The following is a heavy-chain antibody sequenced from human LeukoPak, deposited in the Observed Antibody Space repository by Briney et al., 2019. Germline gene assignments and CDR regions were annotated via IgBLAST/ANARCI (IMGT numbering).Heavy chain of an antibody. J-gene: IGHJ4*02. CDR3: ARVGTPGYSGYDH. CDR2: IYYSGRT. CDR1: GASVSSGGYY. D-gene: IGHD5-12*01. V-gene: IGHV4-31*03. Sequence: SQTLSLTCTVSGASVSSGGYYWSWICQHPGKGLEWIGSIYYSGRTYYDPSLKSRVTTSIDTSKNQFSLKLSSVTAADTAVYYCARVGTPGYSGYDHWGQGTLVTVSS.